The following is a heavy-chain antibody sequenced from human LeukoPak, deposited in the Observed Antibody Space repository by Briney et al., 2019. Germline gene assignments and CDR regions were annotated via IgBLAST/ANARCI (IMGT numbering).Heavy chain of an antibody. J-gene: IGHJ4*02. CDR3: ARVPYGSGSYSKFDY. V-gene: IGHV4-39*07. CDR1: GGSISSSSYY. Sequence: SETLSLTCTVSGGSISSSSYYWGWIRQPPGKGLEWIGSIYYSGSTYYNPSLKSRVTISVDTSKNQFSLKLSSVTAADTAVYYCARVPYGSGSYSKFDYWGQGTLVTVSS. CDR2: IYYSGST. D-gene: IGHD3-10*01.